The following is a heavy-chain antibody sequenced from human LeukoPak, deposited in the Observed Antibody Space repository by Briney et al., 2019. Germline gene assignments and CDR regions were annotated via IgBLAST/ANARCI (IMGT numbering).Heavy chain of an antibody. Sequence: ASVKVSCKASGYTFTCYYMHWVRQATGQGLEWMGWMNPNSGNTGYAQNFQGRVTITRNTSINTAYMELSSLRSEDTAVYYCARGAHYGDYTYYYYYYMDVWGKGTTVTVSS. D-gene: IGHD4-17*01. CDR1: GYTFTCYY. CDR3: ARGAHYGDYTYYYYYYMDV. V-gene: IGHV1-8*03. J-gene: IGHJ6*03. CDR2: MNPNSGNT.